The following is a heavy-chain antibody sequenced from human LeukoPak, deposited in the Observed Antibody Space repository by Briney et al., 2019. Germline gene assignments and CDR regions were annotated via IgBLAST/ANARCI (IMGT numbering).Heavy chain of an antibody. Sequence: SGPRLVNPTETLTLTCTVSGFSLSNARMGVSWIRQPPGKALEWLAHIFSNDEKSYSTSLKSRLTTSKDTSKSQVVLTMTNMDPVDTATYYCARMSGYYDTSGYYYVFDYWGQGTLVTVSS. CDR2: IFSNDEK. CDR3: ARMSGYYDTSGYYYVFDY. CDR1: GFSLSNARMG. V-gene: IGHV2-26*01. J-gene: IGHJ4*02. D-gene: IGHD3-22*01.